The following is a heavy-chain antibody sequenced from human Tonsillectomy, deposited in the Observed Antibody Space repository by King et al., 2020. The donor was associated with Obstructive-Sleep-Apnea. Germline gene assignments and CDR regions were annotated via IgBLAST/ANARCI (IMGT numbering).Heavy chain of an antibody. CDR3: ARQKGLRYFDWIKRPNYYSYGMDV. Sequence: QLVQSGAEVKKPGESLKISCKGSGYSFTSYWIGWVRQMPGKGLEWMGIIYPGDSDTRYSPSFQGQVTISADKSISTAYLQWGSLKASDTAMYYCARQKGLRYFDWIKRPNYYSYGMDVWGQGTTVTVSS. CDR2: IYPGDSDT. J-gene: IGHJ6*02. V-gene: IGHV5-51*01. D-gene: IGHD3-9*01. CDR1: GYSFTSYW.